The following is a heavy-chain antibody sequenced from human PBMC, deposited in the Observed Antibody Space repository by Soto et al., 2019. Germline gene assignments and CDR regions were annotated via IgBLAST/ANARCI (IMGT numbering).Heavy chain of an antibody. CDR1: GFTFSSYA. CDR2: ISGSGGST. V-gene: IGHV3-23*01. CDR3: AKSRAWGGEFSY. Sequence: EVQLLESGGGLVQPGGSLRLSCAASGFTFSSYAMSWVRQAPGKGLEWVSAISGSGGSTYYADSVKGRFTISRDNSKNTLYLQMNSLRAEDTAVYCCAKSRAWGGEFSYWGQGTLVTVSS. J-gene: IGHJ4*02. D-gene: IGHD3-10*01.